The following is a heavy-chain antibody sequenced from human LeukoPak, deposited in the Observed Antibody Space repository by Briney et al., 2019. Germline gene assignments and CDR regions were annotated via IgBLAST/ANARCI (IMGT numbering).Heavy chain of an antibody. V-gene: IGHV4-34*01. D-gene: IGHD3-16*01. CDR2: INHSGST. J-gene: IGHJ4*02. CDR3: ARHWVITFGGAYFDY. CDR1: GGSFSGYY. Sequence: SETLSLTCAVYGGSFSGYYWSWIRQPPGKGLEWIGEINHSGSTNYNPSLKSRVTISVDTSKNQFSLKLSSVTAADTAVYYCARHWVITFGGAYFDYWGQGTLVTVSS.